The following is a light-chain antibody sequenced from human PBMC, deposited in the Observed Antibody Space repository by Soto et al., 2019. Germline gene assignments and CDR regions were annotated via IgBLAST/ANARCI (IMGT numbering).Light chain of an antibody. V-gene: IGKV3-20*01. CDR3: QQYGNSPQT. J-gene: IGKJ1*01. Sequence: DIVLPLSPVTLSLSPGETATLSCRASQSVSSTYVAWYQQRPDQIPKLLIYDASTRDTDIADRFNGSGSGTDYILTIGRLEPDDFAVYYCQQYGNSPQTFGQGTKVDIK. CDR1: QSVSSTY. CDR2: DAS.